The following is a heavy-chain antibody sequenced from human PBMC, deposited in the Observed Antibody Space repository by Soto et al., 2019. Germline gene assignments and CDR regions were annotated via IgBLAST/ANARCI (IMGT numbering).Heavy chain of an antibody. D-gene: IGHD4-17*01. CDR3: ARHPYDYGDWLGAC. Sequence: QLQLQESGPGLVKPSETLSLTCTVSGGSISSSIYYWGWIRQPPGKGLEWIGSIYYSGNTYYNPSLKSRVTISVDTSKNQFSLKLSSVTAADTAAYYCARHPYDYGDWLGACWGQGTLVTVSS. J-gene: IGHJ4*02. CDR2: IYYSGNT. V-gene: IGHV4-39*01. CDR1: GGSISSSIYY.